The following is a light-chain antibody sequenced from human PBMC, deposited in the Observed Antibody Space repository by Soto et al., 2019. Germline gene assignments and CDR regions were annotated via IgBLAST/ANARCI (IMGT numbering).Light chain of an antibody. CDR2: GAS. CDR1: QSVRSSF. J-gene: IGKJ4*01. CDR3: HQYGSSPLT. V-gene: IGKV3-20*01. Sequence: EIVLSQSPGTLSLSPGERATLSCRASQSVRSSFLAWYQQKPGQGPRLLIYGASSRATGIPDRFSGSGSGTDFTLTISRLEPEDFAVYYCHQYGSSPLTFGGGTKVDIK.